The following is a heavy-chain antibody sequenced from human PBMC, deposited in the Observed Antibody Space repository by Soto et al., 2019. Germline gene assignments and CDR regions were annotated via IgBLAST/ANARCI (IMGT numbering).Heavy chain of an antibody. Sequence: PXETLFLTCAVAGCSISSSGYYWGWKRHPPGKGLEWIGSIYYSGSTYYNPSLKSRVTISVDTSKNQFSLKLSSVTAADTAVYYCARGYSSGWPNWFDPWGQGTLVTVSS. V-gene: IGHV4-39*01. CDR1: GCSISSSGYY. D-gene: IGHD6-19*01. J-gene: IGHJ5*02. CDR2: IYYSGST. CDR3: ARGYSSGWPNWFDP.